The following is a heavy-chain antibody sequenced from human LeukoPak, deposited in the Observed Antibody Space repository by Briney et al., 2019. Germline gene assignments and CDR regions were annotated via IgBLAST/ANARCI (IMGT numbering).Heavy chain of an antibody. CDR3: ARAVDDDLAGYYWGDWFDP. CDR2: ITVTLGTA. Sequence: ASVKVSCKSTGGTFSNHAISWVRQAPGQGLEWMGRITVTLGTANYAQKFQGRVAITADKSTGTAYMELSSLRSEDTAVYYCARAVDDDLAGYYWGDWFDPWGQGTLVTVSS. J-gene: IGHJ5*02. CDR1: GGTFSNHA. D-gene: IGHD3-9*01. V-gene: IGHV1-69*04.